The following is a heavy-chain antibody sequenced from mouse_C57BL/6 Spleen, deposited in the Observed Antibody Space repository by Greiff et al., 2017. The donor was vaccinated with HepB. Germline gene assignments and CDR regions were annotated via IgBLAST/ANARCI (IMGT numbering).Heavy chain of an antibody. J-gene: IGHJ2*01. CDR3: ARRGDDYVLDY. CDR1: GYAFSSSW. V-gene: IGHV1-82*01. Sequence: QVQLKESGPELVKPGASVKISCKASGYAFSSSWMNWVKQRPGKGLEWIGRIYPGDGDTNYNGKFKGKATLTADKSSSTAYMQLSSLTSEDSAVYFCARRGDDYVLDYWGQGTTLTVSS. D-gene: IGHD2-4*01. CDR2: IYPGDGDT.